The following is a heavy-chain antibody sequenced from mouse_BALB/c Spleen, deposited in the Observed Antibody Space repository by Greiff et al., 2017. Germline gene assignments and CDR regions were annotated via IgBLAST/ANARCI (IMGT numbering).Heavy chain of an antibody. J-gene: IGHJ4*01. CDR2: IWSGGST. V-gene: IGHV2-2*02. D-gene: IGHD2-14*01. CDR1: GFSLTSYG. Sequence: VQLQQSGPGLVQPSQSLSITCTVSGFSLTSYGVHWVRQSPGKGLEWLGVIWSGGSTDYNAAFISRLSISKDNSKSQVFFKMNSLQANDTAIYYCARKGRYDVGNAMDYWGQGTSVTVSS. CDR3: ARKGRYDVGNAMDY.